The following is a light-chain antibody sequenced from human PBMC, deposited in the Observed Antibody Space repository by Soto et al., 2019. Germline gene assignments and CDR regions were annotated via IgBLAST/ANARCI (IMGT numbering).Light chain of an antibody. CDR1: QSVLSSSTYKNY. V-gene: IGKV4-1*01. J-gene: IGKJ1*01. Sequence: DIVMTQSPDSLAVSLCERATINCKSSQSVLSSSTYKNYLAWYQHKSGQPPRLLIYWASTRESGVPDRFSGSGSGTDFTLTISSLQAEDVAVYFCQQYYSFPRTFGQGTKVDIK. CDR3: QQYYSFPRT. CDR2: WAS.